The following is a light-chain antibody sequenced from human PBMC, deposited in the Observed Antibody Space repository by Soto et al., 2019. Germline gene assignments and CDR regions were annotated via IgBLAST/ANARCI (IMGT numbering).Light chain of an antibody. Sequence: ALTQPASVSGSPGQSITISCTGTSSDVGGYNYVSWYQQHPGKAPKLMIYEVSNRPSGVSNRFSGSKSGNTASLTISGLQAEDEADYYCSSYTSSSTPGVFGGGTKLTVL. J-gene: IGLJ3*02. CDR3: SSYTSSSTPGV. V-gene: IGLV2-14*01. CDR1: SSDVGGYNY. CDR2: EVS.